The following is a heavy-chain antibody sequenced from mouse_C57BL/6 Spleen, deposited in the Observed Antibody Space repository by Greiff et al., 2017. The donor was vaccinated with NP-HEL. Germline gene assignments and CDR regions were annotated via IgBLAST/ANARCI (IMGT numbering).Heavy chain of an antibody. D-gene: IGHD4-1*01. Sequence: VQLQQSGAELVMPGASVKLSCKASGYTFTSYWMHWVKQRPGQGLEWIGEIDPSDSYTNYNQKFKGKSTLTVDKSSSTAYMQLSSLTSEDSAVYYCARRWDVGYFDVWGTGTTVTVSS. CDR1: GYTFTSYW. V-gene: IGHV1-69*01. CDR2: IDPSDSYT. J-gene: IGHJ1*03. CDR3: ARRWDVGYFDV.